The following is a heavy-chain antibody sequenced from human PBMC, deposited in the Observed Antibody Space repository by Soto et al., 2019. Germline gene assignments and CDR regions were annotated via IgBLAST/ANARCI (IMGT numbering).Heavy chain of an antibody. CDR3: AQSRFPFAGYYYGMDV. V-gene: IGHV3-30-3*01. CDR2: ISYDGSNK. D-gene: IGHD3-3*01. Sequence: QVQLVESGGGVVQPGRSLRLSCAASGFTFSSYAMHWVRQAPGKGLEWVAVISYDGSNKYYADSVKGRFTISRDNSKNTLYLQMNSLRAEDTAVYYCAQSRFPFAGYYYGMDVWGQGTTVTVSS. CDR1: GFTFSSYA. J-gene: IGHJ6*02.